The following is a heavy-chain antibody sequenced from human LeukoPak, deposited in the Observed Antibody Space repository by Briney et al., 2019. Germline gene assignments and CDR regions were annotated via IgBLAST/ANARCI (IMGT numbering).Heavy chain of an antibody. CDR1: GGSFSGYY. J-gene: IGHJ4*02. D-gene: IGHD3-3*01. CDR2: INHSGST. Sequence: SETLSLTCAVYGGSFSGYYWSCIRQPPGKGLEWIGEINHSGSTNYNPSLKSRVTISVDTSKNQFSLKLSSVTAADTAVYYCAREAGITIFGVVIVEKYYFDYWGQGTLVTVSS. V-gene: IGHV4-34*01. CDR3: AREAGITIFGVVIVEKYYFDY.